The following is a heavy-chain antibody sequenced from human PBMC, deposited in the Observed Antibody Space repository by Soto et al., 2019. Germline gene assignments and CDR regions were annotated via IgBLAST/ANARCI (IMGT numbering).Heavy chain of an antibody. CDR3: AKDRGGDCPDNSCYFGADY. CDR1: GFTFSSYG. J-gene: IGHJ4*02. V-gene: IGHV3-30*18. D-gene: IGHD2-2*01. CDR2: ISDTGSSH. Sequence: VQLVESGGTVVQPGGSLRLSCVGSGFTFSSYGMHWVRQAPGKGLECVAVISDTGSSHYYAASVEGRFTISRENSKNTLSLPMDRLRVEDTAVYYCAKDRGGDCPDNSCYFGADYWGQGTPVTVSS.